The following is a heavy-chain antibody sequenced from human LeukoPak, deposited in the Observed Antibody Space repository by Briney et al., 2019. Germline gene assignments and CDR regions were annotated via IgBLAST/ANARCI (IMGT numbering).Heavy chain of an antibody. J-gene: IGHJ5*02. CDR2: ISGSGGST. V-gene: IGHV3-23*01. D-gene: IGHD5-12*01. CDR3: AKDIELRLAYDWFDP. CDR1: GFTFSSYA. Sequence: GGSLRLSCAASGFTFSSYAMSWVRQAPGKGLEWVSAISGSGGSTYYADSVKGRFTISRDNSKNTLYLQMNSLRAEDTAVYYCAKDIELRLAYDWFDPWGQGTLVTVSS.